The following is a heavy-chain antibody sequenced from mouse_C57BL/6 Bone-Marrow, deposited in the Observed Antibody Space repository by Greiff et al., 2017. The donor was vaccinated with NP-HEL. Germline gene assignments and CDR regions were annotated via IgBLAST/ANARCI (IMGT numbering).Heavy chain of an antibody. CDR3: ARDGSRYYFDY. V-gene: IGHV5-17*01. D-gene: IGHD1-1*01. J-gene: IGHJ2*01. CDR2: ISRGSGTI. Sequence: EVMLVESGGGLVKPGGSLKLSCAASGFTFSDYGMHWVRQAPEQGLEWVAYISRGSGTIYYADTVKGRCTISRDNAKNTLFLQMTSLRSEDTAMYYCARDGSRYYFDYWGQGTTLTVSS. CDR1: GFTFSDYG.